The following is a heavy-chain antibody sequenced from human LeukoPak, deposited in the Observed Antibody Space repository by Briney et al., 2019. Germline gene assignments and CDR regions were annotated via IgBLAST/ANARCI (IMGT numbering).Heavy chain of an antibody. CDR1: GGSISSYY. CDR2: IYTSGST. D-gene: IGHD2-2*01. Sequence: PETLSLTCTVSGGSISSYYWSWIRQPAGKGLEWIGRIYTSGSTNYNPSLKSRVTMSVDTSKNQFSLKLSSVTAADTAVYYCAAQLRLFSLGYWGQGTLVTVSS. CDR3: AAQLRLFSLGY. V-gene: IGHV4-4*07. J-gene: IGHJ4*02.